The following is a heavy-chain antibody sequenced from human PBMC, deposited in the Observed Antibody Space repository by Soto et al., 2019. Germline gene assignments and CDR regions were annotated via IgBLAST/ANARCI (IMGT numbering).Heavy chain of an antibody. D-gene: IGHD2-15*01. J-gene: IGHJ6*02. Sequence: PSETLSLTCTVSGGSISSYYWSWIRQPPGKGLEWIGYIFYSGSTNYNPSLKSRVTIPVDTSKNQFSLKLSSVTAADTAVYYCARDPYCSGGSCYGLDVWGQGTTVTVSS. CDR1: GGSISSYY. V-gene: IGHV4-59*01. CDR3: ARDPYCSGGSCYGLDV. CDR2: IFYSGST.